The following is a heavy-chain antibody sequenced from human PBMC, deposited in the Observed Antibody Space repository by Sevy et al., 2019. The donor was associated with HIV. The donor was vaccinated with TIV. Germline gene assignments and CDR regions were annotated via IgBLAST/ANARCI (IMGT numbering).Heavy chain of an antibody. CDR3: TRDRVGGIGFDS. CDR1: EFDFYTYS. CDR2: INGNGRYI. D-gene: IGHD6-19*01. V-gene: IGHV3-21*01. Sequence: GGSLRLSCAASEFDFYTYSMCWVRQAPGKGLEWVSFINGNGRYIYYADSVKGRFTTSRDNANKLLHLEMNSLRVEDTAVYYCTRDRVGGIGFDSWGQGTLVTVSS. J-gene: IGHJ4*02.